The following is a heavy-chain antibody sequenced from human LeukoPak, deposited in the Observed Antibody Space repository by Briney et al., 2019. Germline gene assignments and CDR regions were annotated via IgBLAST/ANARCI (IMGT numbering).Heavy chain of an antibody. V-gene: IGHV4-4*02. D-gene: IGHD4-23*01. CDR3: ARGPYDGDNSGLFDY. J-gene: IGHJ4*02. CDR2: IYHSGST. Sequence: PSETLSLTCAVSGGSISSIYWWSWVRQPPGKGLEWIGEIYHSGSTNYNPSLKSRVTISVDKSKNQFSLKLRSVTATDTAVYYCARGPYDGDNSGLFDYWGQGTLVTVSS. CDR1: GGSISSIYW.